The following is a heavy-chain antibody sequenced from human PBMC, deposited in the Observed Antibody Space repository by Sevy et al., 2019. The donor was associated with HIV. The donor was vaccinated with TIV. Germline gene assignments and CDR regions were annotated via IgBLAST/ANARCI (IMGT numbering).Heavy chain of an antibody. CDR1: GFTVSSNY. D-gene: IGHD5-18*01. CDR3: ARGLYSYGYNY. Sequence: GGSLRLSCAASGFTVSSNYMSWIRQAPGKGLEWVSVIYSGGSTYYADSVKGRFTISRDNSKNTLYLQMNSLRAEDTAVYYCARGLYSYGYNYWGQGTLVTVSS. J-gene: IGHJ4*02. V-gene: IGHV3-53*01. CDR2: IYSGGST.